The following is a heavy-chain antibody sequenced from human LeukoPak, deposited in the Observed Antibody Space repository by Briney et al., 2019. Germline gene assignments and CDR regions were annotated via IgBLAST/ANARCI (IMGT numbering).Heavy chain of an antibody. V-gene: IGHV1-8*01. J-gene: IGHJ6*02. D-gene: IGHD6-19*01. Sequence: ASVKVSCKASGYTFTSYDINGVRQATGQGLEWMGWMNPNSGNTGYAQKFQGRVTMTRNTSISTAYMELSSLRSEDTAVYYCARGTVGIAVAGTYYYYGMDVWGQGTTVTVSS. CDR2: MNPNSGNT. CDR1: GYTFTSYD. CDR3: ARGTVGIAVAGTYYYYGMDV.